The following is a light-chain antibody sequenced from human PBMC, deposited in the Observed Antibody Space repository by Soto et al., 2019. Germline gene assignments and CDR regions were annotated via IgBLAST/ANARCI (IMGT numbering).Light chain of an antibody. CDR2: DAS. CDR1: QSVSSY. CDR3: QQYNNWPCT. Sequence: EIVLTQSPATLSLSPGERATLSCRASQSVSSYLAWYQQKPGQPPRLLIYDASNRATGIAARFSGSGSGTDFTLTMSSLDPEDFAIYYCQQYNNWPCTFGQGTKLEIK. J-gene: IGKJ2*01. V-gene: IGKV3-11*01.